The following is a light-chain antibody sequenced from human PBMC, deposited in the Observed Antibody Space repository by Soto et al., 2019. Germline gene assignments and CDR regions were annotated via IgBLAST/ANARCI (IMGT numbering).Light chain of an antibody. CDR2: AAS. Sequence: DLRMTQSPSSLSASVGDRVTITCRASQDINNNLAWYQQKPGQVPKVLIYAASTLQSGVPSRFSGSGSGTDFTLTITSLQPEDVATYYCQNYNSASETFGPGTKVDIK. V-gene: IGKV1-27*01. CDR3: QNYNSASET. CDR1: QDINNN. J-gene: IGKJ3*01.